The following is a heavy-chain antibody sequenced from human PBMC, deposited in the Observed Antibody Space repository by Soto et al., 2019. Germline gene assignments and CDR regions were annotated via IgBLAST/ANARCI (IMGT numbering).Heavy chain of an antibody. CDR3: ARNIPIDKILGFDY. J-gene: IGHJ4*01. D-gene: IGHD2-21*01. Sequence: SETLSLTCAVSGDSITSSYLWIWVRHPPGRGLEWIGTISHTGPTYYNPSLESRITISVEKSKNQFSLKLTSVTAADTAVFYCARNIPIDKILGFDYWCNGTLVTV. CDR2: ISHTGPT. V-gene: IGHV4-4*02. CDR1: GDSITSSYL.